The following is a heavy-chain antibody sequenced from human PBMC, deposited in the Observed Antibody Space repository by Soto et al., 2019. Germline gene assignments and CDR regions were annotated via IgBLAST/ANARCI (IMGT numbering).Heavy chain of an antibody. CDR2: IYQSGST. V-gene: IGHV4-30-2*01. CDR1: GGSISSGVYS. J-gene: IGHJ6*02. CDR3: ATQSYSNSGAYYYYAMDV. Sequence: SETLSLTCAVSGGSISSGVYSWSWIRHPPGKGLEWIGYIYQSGSTYYNPSLKSRVTISVDRSRNQFSLKLSSVTAADTAVYFCATQSYSNSGAYYYYAMDVWGQGTTVTVSS. D-gene: IGHD4-4*01.